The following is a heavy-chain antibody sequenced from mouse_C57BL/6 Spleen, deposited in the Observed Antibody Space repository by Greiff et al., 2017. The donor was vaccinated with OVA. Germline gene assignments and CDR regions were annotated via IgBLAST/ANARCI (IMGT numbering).Heavy chain of an antibody. D-gene: IGHD2-3*01. Sequence: QVQLQQPGAELVKPGASVKLSCKASGYTFTSYWMQWVKQRPGQGLEWIGEIDPSDSYTNYNPKFQGKATLTVDTSSSTAYMQLSSLTSEDSAVYYCARRGFYDGYYVGYFDVWGTGTTVTVSS. J-gene: IGHJ1*03. V-gene: IGHV1-50*01. CDR2: IDPSDSYT. CDR1: GYTFTSYW. CDR3: ARRGFYDGYYVGYFDV.